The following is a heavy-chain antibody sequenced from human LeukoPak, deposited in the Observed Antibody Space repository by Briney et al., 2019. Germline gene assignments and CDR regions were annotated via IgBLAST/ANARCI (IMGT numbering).Heavy chain of an antibody. CDR1: GFTFSSYG. V-gene: IGHV3-33*01. CDR3: ARGAFAGGYFDY. D-gene: IGHD6-13*01. CDR2: IWYDGSNK. J-gene: IGHJ4*02. Sequence: PGGSLRLSCAASGFTFSSYGMHWVRQAPGKGLEWVAVIWYDGSNKYYADSVKGRFIISRDNSKNTLYLQMNSLRAEDTAVYYCARGAFAGGYFDYWGQGTLVTVSS.